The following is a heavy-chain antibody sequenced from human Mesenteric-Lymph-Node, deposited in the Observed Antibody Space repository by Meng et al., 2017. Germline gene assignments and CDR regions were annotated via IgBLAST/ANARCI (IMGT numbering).Heavy chain of an antibody. V-gene: IGHV1-69*06. CDR3: ARQNFDSSSSPADY. CDR1: GGTFSSYA. D-gene: IGHD6-6*01. CDR2: IIPIFGTA. Sequence: SWVGVKKPRSSVKFSGQASGGTFSSYAISWVRQAPGQGLEWMGGIIPIFGTANYAQKFQGRVTITADKSTSTAYMELSSLRSEDTAVYYCARQNFDSSSSPADYWGQGTLVTVSS. J-gene: IGHJ4*02.